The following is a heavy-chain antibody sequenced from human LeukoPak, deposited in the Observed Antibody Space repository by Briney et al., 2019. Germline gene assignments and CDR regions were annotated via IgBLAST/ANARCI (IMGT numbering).Heavy chain of an antibody. V-gene: IGHV4-39*01. D-gene: IGHD3-16*01. CDR1: GGSISSSTYY. CDR2: IYNSGST. CDR3: ARHSWGLPPAEYFQH. Sequence: PSETLSLTCNVSGGSISSSTYYWGWIRQPPGKGLEWIGSIYNSGSTYYNPSLKSRVTIAVNTSKNQFSLKLSSVTAADTAVYYCARHSWGLPPAEYFQHWGQGTLVTSSA. J-gene: IGHJ1*01.